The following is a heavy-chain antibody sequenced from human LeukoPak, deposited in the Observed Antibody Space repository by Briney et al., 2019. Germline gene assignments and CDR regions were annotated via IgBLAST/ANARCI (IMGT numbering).Heavy chain of an antibody. Sequence: PGGSLRLSCAASGFTFSSYGMHWVRQAPGKGLEWVSSISSSSSYIYYADTVKGRFTISRDNAKNSLYLQMNSLRAEDTAVYYCARYGFYGSGMNGMDVWGQGTTVTVSS. CDR1: GFTFSSYG. D-gene: IGHD3-10*01. V-gene: IGHV3-21*01. CDR3: ARYGFYGSGMNGMDV. J-gene: IGHJ6*02. CDR2: ISSSSSYI.